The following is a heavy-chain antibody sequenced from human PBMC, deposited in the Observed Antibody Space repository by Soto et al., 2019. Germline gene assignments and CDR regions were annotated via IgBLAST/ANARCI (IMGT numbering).Heavy chain of an antibody. CDR1: GGTFSNYA. CDR3: ARGPYGSGTAPLYGMDV. V-gene: IGHV1-69*01. CDR2: IIPLLGTP. Sequence: QVQLVQSGAEVKKPGSSVKVSCKASGGTFSNYAISWVRQAPGLGLEWMGGIIPLLGTPNYAQKFQDKITIIADESTSTAYMELSSLRSEDTAVYYCARGPYGSGTAPLYGMDVWGQGTTVTVSS. J-gene: IGHJ6*02. D-gene: IGHD3-10*01.